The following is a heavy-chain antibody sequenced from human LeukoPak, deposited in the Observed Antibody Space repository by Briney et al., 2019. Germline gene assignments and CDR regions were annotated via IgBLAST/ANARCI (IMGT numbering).Heavy chain of an antibody. CDR2: INHDGST. Sequence: SETLSLTCAVSGDSITSSNWWSWIRQPPGKGLEWIGEINHDGSTNYNPSLKSRVTISVDSSKKQFSLRLSSVTAADTAVYYCATRISRDCSGGSCYRNYWYFDLWGRGTLVTVSS. CDR1: GDSITSSNW. D-gene: IGHD2-15*01. CDR3: ATRISRDCSGGSCYRNYWYFDL. J-gene: IGHJ2*01. V-gene: IGHV4-4*02.